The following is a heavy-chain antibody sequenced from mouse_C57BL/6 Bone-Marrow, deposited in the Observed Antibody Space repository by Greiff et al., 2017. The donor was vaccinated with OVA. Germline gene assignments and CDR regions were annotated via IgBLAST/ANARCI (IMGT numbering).Heavy chain of an antibody. CDR1: GYTFTSYD. CDR2: IYPRDGST. Sequence: QVQLQQSGPELVKPGASVKLSCKASGYTFTSYDINWVKQRPGQGLEWIGWIYPRDGSTKYNEKFKGKATFTADTSSNTAYMQLSSLTTEDSAIYYCARESDYYGYWGQGTTLTVSS. V-gene: IGHV1-85*01. D-gene: IGHD1-1*01. CDR3: ARESDYYGY. J-gene: IGHJ2*01.